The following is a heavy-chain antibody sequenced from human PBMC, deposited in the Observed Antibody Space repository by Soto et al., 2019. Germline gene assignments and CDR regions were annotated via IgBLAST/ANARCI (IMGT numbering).Heavy chain of an antibody. J-gene: IGHJ4*02. D-gene: IGHD1-1*01. CDR1: GSSISSYY. V-gene: IGHV4-59*08. CDR2: IYYSGST. CDR3: ARRYGYSFDY. Sequence: SETRSLTCIVCGSSISSYYWGWIRQPPGKGLEWIGYIYYSGSTNYNPSLKSRVTISVDTSKNQFSLKLSSVTAADTAVYYCARRYGYSFDYWGQGTLVTVS.